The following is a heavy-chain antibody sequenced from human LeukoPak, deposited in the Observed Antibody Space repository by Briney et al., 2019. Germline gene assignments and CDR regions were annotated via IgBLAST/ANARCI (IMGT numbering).Heavy chain of an antibody. D-gene: IGHD3-10*01. CDR2: IYHSGST. Sequence: SETLSLTCAVSSGSISSSNWWSWVRQPPGKGLEWIGEIYHSGSTNYNPSLKSRVTISVDKSKNQFSLKLSSVTAADTAVYYCARVRYYGSGSYYWFDPWGQGTLVTVSS. CDR1: SGSISSSNW. V-gene: IGHV4-4*02. CDR3: ARVRYYGSGSYYWFDP. J-gene: IGHJ5*02.